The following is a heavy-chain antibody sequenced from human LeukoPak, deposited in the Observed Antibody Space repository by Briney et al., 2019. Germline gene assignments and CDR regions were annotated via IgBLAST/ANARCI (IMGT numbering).Heavy chain of an antibody. CDR2: ISYDGSNK. CDR1: GVTFCSYA. CDR3: ARVMGRLVRTWYFDL. D-gene: IGHD3-9*01. J-gene: IGHJ2*01. V-gene: IGHV3-30*04. Sequence: GRTLRLSCAASGVTFCSYAMHWVRQAPAQGLEWGAVISYDGSNKYYAASVKGRFTISRENSKNTLYLQMNSLRAEDTAVYYCARVMGRLVRTWYFDLWGRGTLVTVSS.